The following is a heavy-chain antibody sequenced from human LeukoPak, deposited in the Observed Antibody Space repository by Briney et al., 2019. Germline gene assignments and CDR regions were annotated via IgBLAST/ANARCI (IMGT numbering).Heavy chain of an antibody. J-gene: IGHJ5*02. CDR2: ISAYNGNT. Sequence: GASVKVSCKASGYTFTFYGISWVRQAPGQGLEWMGWISAYNGNTNYAQKLQGRVTMTTDTSTNTAYMELRSLRSDDTAVYYCARDSIAAAGTRWFDPWGQGTLVTVSS. D-gene: IGHD6-13*01. CDR1: GYTFTFYG. V-gene: IGHV1-18*01. CDR3: ARDSIAAAGTRWFDP.